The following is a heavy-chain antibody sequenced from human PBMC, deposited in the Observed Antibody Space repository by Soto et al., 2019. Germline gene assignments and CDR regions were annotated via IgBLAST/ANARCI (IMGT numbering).Heavy chain of an antibody. V-gene: IGHV3-64D*06. CDR1: GFTFNSYA. J-gene: IGHJ4*02. CDR3: VKEGYMRSDWYGQFDY. D-gene: IGHD6-19*01. Sequence: GGSLRLSCSASGFTFNSYAMHWVRQAPGKGLEFLSAISSYGADTYYADSVKGRFAISRDNSKNTLYLQMSSLRAEDTALYYCVKEGYMRSDWYGQFDYWGQGALVTVSS. CDR2: ISSYGADT.